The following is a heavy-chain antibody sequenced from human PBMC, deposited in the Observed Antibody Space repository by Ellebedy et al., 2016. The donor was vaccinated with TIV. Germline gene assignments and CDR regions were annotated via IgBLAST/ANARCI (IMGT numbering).Heavy chain of an antibody. CDR1: GFTFGSYS. V-gene: IGHV3-64*01. D-gene: IGHD2-15*01. CDR3: ERGAIGCGGGSCYSDY. CDR2: ISSDGDRT. J-gene: IGHJ4*02. Sequence: GESLKISCVTSGFTFGSYSLHWVRRAPGKGLEYVSAISSDGDRTYYAHSVKDSFTISRDNSKNTLYLQMGSLRTEDMAVYYCERGAIGCGGGSCYSDYWGQGTLVTVSS.